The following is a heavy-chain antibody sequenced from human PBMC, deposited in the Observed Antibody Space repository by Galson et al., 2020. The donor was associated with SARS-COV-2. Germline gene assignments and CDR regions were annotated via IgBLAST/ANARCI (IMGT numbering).Heavy chain of an antibody. CDR3: ARAPPTFGWFDP. Sequence: SETLSLTCTVSGGSISSSSYYWGWIRQPPGKGLEWIGSIYYSGSTYYNPSLKSRVTISVDTSKNQFSLKLSSVTAADTAVYYCARAPPTFGWFDPWGQGTLVTVSS. V-gene: IGHV4-39*07. CDR1: GGSISSSSYY. CDR2: IYYSGST. J-gene: IGHJ5*02. D-gene: IGHD3-16*01.